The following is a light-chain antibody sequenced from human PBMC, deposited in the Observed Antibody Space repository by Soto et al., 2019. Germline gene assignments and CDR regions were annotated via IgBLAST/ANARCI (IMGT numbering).Light chain of an antibody. J-gene: IGKJ1*01. Sequence: EIVLTQSPGTLSLSPGERATLSCRASQCVSSSYLAWYQQKPGQAPRLLIHGASSRATGIPDRFSGSGSGTDFTLTISRLEPEDFAVYYCQQYGSSLTWTFGQGTKVDIK. CDR2: GAS. CDR3: QQYGSSLTWT. CDR1: QCVSSSY. V-gene: IGKV3-20*01.